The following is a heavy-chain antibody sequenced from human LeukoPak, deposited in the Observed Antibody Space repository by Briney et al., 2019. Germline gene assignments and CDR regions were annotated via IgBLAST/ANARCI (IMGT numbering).Heavy chain of an antibody. CDR3: ARPKYSGSYYCDY. Sequence: GGSLRLSCAASGFTFSSYSMNWVRQAPGKGLEWVSYISSGSSSIYYADSVKGRFTISRDNAENSLYLQMNSLRDEDTAVYYCARPKYSGSYYCDYWGQGTLVTVSS. V-gene: IGHV3-48*02. D-gene: IGHD1-26*01. CDR2: ISSGSSSI. CDR1: GFTFSSYS. J-gene: IGHJ4*02.